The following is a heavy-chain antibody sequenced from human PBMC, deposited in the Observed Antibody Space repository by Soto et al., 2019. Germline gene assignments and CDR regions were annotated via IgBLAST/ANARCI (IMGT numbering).Heavy chain of an antibody. D-gene: IGHD3-22*01. Sequence: EVQLLESGGGLVQPGGSLRLSCAASGFTFSSYAMSWVRQAPGKGLEWVSAISGSGGSTYYADSVKGRFTISRDNSKNTLYLQMNSLRAEDTAVYYCAKDSGYYDSSGPTPSPDYWGQGTLVTVSS. V-gene: IGHV3-23*01. CDR2: ISGSGGST. CDR1: GFTFSSYA. CDR3: AKDSGYYDSSGPTPSPDY. J-gene: IGHJ4*02.